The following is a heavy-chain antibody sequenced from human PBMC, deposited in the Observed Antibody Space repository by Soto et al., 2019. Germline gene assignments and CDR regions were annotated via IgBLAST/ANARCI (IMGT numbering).Heavy chain of an antibody. Sequence: GGCLGLSCAASGFSLSSYSMNWVRQAPGKGLEWVSYISSSSSTIYYADSVKGRFTISRDNAKNSLYLQMNSLRAEDTAVYYCARAHGYYYYFMDVWGKGTTVTVSS. V-gene: IGHV3-48*01. CDR1: GFSLSSYS. J-gene: IGHJ6*03. CDR2: ISSSSSTI. CDR3: ARAHGYYYYFMDV.